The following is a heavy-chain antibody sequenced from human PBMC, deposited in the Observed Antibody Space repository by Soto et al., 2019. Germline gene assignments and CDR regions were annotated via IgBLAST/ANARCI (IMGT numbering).Heavy chain of an antibody. Sequence: SETLSLTCTVTGGAIGGYYWTWIRQSDGEGLEWIGRIYSSGSTNYNPSLKSRVTISLDTSMNYFSLRLSSVTAADTAVYYCARGQRFSDWFDPWGQGTLVTVSS. CDR1: GGAIGGYY. CDR2: IYSSGST. D-gene: IGHD3-3*01. V-gene: IGHV4-4*07. CDR3: ARGQRFSDWFDP. J-gene: IGHJ5*02.